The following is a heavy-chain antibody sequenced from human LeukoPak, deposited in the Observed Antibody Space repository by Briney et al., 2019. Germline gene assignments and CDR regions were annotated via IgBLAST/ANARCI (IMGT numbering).Heavy chain of an antibody. CDR2: ISPNSGGT. Sequence: ASVKVSCKASGYTFTTYYMHWVRQAPGQGLEWMGWISPNSGGTNFAQKFHGRVTMTRDTSISTAYMELSSLRSDDTAVYYCARDRDGYNPFDYWGQGTLVTVSS. V-gene: IGHV1-2*02. CDR3: ARDRDGYNPFDY. J-gene: IGHJ4*02. CDR1: GYTFTTYY. D-gene: IGHD5-24*01.